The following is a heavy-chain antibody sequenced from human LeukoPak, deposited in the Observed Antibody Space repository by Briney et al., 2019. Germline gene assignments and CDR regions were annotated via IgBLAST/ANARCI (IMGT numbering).Heavy chain of an antibody. Sequence: PGGSLRLSCPASGFTFSSYAMHWVRQAPGKGLEYVSAISSNGGSTYYADSVKGRFTISRDNSKNTLYLQMSSLRAEDTAVYYCVKERGYCSGGSCYFDYWGQGTLVTVSS. CDR2: ISSNGGST. V-gene: IGHV3-64D*06. J-gene: IGHJ4*02. CDR3: VKERGYCSGGSCYFDY. CDR1: GFTFSSYA. D-gene: IGHD2-15*01.